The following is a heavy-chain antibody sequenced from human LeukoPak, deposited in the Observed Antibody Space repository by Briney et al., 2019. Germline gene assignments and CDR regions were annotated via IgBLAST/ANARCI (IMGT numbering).Heavy chain of an antibody. V-gene: IGHV4-4*09. CDR2: IYSSGAT. D-gene: IGHD2-2*01. CDR1: GGSITTYN. Sequence: SETLSLTCTVSGGSITTYNWIWIRQTPGQALEWIGHIYSSGATKYNPSLKSRATVLLDTSKNQLSLKLSSVSAADTAVHYCARRTPGPQLDEYVAYFFDHWGQGTQVTVSS. CDR3: ARRTPGPQLDEYVAYFFDH. J-gene: IGHJ4*02.